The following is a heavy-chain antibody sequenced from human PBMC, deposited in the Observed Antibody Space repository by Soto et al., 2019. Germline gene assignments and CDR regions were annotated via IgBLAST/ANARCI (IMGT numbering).Heavy chain of an antibody. D-gene: IGHD6-13*01. Sequence: PSETLSLTCTVSGGSISSYYWSWIRQPPGKGLEWIGYIYYSGSTNYNSSLKSRVTISVDTSKNQFSLKLSSVTAADTAVYYCARDRRYSSSWYASYYFDYWGQGTLVTVSS. CDR2: IYYSGST. CDR1: GGSISSYY. CDR3: ARDRRYSSSWYASYYFDY. J-gene: IGHJ4*02. V-gene: IGHV4-59*01.